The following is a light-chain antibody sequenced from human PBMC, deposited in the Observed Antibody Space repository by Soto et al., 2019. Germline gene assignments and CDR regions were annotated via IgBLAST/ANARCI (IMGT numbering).Light chain of an antibody. CDR1: QTISSW. V-gene: IGKV1-5*03. CDR2: KAS. CDR3: QQYNSYPIT. J-gene: IGKJ4*01. Sequence: DIQMTQSPSTLSASVGDRVTITCRASQTISSWLAWYQQKPGQAPKLLIYKASSLESAVPSRFSGSGSGPEFTLTISGLQPDDFASYYCQQYNSYPITFGGGTKVDIK.